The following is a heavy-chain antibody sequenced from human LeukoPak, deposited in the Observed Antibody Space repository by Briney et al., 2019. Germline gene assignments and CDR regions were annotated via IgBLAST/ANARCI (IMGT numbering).Heavy chain of an antibody. CDR3: ARAPMIVVVFPPRLDY. CDR2: INPNSGGT. J-gene: IGHJ4*02. CDR1: GYTFTGYY. D-gene: IGHD3-22*01. Sequence: GASVKVSCKTSGYTFTGYYMHWVRQAPGQGLEWMGWINPNSGGTNYAQKFQDRATMTGDTSISTAYMELSRLTSDDTAVYYCARAPMIVVVFPPRLDYWGQGTLVTVSS. V-gene: IGHV1-2*02.